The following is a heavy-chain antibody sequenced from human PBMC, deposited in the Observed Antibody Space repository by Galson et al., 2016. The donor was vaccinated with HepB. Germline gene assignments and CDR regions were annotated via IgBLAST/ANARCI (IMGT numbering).Heavy chain of an antibody. V-gene: IGHV3-33*01. CDR1: EFTFSTYG. CDR3: AREPVRLDDLLTGPPKNPDY. D-gene: IGHD3-9*01. Sequence: SLRLSCAASEFTFSTYGMHWVRQAPGKGLEWVALIWRDGSNKYYADSVKGRFTISRDNPKNPLYLQMNSLKVEDTAVYYCAREPVRLDDLLTGPPKNPDYWGQGTLVTVSS. CDR2: IWRDGSNK. J-gene: IGHJ4*02.